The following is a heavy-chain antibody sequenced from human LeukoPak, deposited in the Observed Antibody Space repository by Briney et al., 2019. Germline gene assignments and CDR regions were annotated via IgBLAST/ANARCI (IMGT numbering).Heavy chain of an antibody. CDR1: GFTFSSYW. J-gene: IGHJ4*02. Sequence: TGGSLRLSCAASGFTFSSYWMHWVRQAPGKGLLWVSRINSDGSSTSYADSVKGRFTISRDNAKNTLYLQMNSLRAEDTAVYYCASRIAAAAAPYYVDYWGQGTLVTVSS. CDR2: INSDGSST. V-gene: IGHV3-74*01. CDR3: ASRIAAAAAPYYVDY. D-gene: IGHD6-13*01.